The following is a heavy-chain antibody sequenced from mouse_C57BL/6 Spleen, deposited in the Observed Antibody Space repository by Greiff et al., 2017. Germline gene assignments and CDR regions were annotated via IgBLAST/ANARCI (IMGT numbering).Heavy chain of an antibody. J-gene: IGHJ2*01. CDR2: IDPSDSYT. CDR3: ARSTTVVANEYFDY. CDR1: GYTFTSYW. V-gene: IGHV1-59*01. Sequence: VQLQQPGAELVRPGTSVKLSCKASGYTFTSYWMHWVKQRPGQGLEWIGVIDPSDSYTNYNQKFKGKATLTVDTSSSTAYMQLSSLTSEDSAVYYCARSTTVVANEYFDYWGQGTTLTVSS. D-gene: IGHD1-1*01.